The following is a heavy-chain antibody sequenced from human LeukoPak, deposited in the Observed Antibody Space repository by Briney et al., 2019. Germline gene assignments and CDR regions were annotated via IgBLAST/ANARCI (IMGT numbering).Heavy chain of an antibody. CDR2: IYYSGST. CDR3: ARGRGITMVRGPFDY. V-gene: IGHV4-59*01. CDR1: GGSISSYY. J-gene: IGHJ4*02. Sequence: SETLSLTCTVSGGSISSYYWSWIRQPPGKGLEGIGYIYYSGSTNYNPSLKSRVTISVDTSKNQFSLKLSSVTAADTAVYHCARGRGITMVRGPFDYWGQGTLVTVSS. D-gene: IGHD3-10*01.